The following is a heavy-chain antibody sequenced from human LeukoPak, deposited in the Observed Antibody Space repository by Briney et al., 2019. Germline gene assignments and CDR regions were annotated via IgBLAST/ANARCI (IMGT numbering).Heavy chain of an antibody. Sequence: PGGSLRLSCAASGFTFSSYSMNWVRQAPGKGLEWVSGISWNSGSIGYADSVKGRFTISRDNAKNSLYLQMNSLRAEDTALYYCAKGQGWRYCSSTSCYVENWGQGTLVTVSS. CDR1: GFTFSSYS. CDR2: ISWNSGSI. V-gene: IGHV3-9*01. CDR3: AKGQGWRYCSSTSCYVEN. J-gene: IGHJ4*02. D-gene: IGHD2-2*01.